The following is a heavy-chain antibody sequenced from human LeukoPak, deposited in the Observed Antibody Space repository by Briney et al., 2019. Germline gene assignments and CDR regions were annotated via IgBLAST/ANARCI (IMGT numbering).Heavy chain of an antibody. CDR3: ARAKPKNMVRGLIMRRESRYYFDY. Sequence: GGSLRLSCAASGFSVSSNYTSWVRQTPGKGLECVSLIYSGGNTYYADSVKGRFTISRDNSKNTLYLQMNSLRAEDTAVYYCARAKPKNMVRGLIMRRESRYYFDYWGQGTLVTVSS. CDR1: GFSVSSNY. CDR2: IYSGGNT. V-gene: IGHV3-53*01. D-gene: IGHD3-10*01. J-gene: IGHJ4*02.